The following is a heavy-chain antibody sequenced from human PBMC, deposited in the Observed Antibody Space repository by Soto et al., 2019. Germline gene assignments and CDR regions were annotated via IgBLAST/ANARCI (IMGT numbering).Heavy chain of an antibody. V-gene: IGHV3-33*01. D-gene: IGHD1-26*01. CDR3: ASAGGAYDN. CDR1: GLTFNIYG. Sequence: QVQLVEAGGGVVQPGRSLRLSCAASGLTFNIYGMHWVRQAPGKGLEWVAVIWSDGSNKYYADSVKGRFTISRDNSKNTLYLQMNSLRVEDTAVYYCASAGGAYDNWGQGTLVTVSS. CDR2: IWSDGSNK. J-gene: IGHJ4*02.